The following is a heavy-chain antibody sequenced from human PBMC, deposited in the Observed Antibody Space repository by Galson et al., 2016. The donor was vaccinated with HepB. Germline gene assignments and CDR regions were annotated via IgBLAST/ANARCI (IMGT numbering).Heavy chain of an antibody. J-gene: IGHJ4*02. CDR3: AADLGSSWYVVYCDY. CDR2: IKSKSDGGTT. D-gene: IGHD6-13*01. V-gene: IGHV3-15*01. Sequence: SLRLSCAASGFTFSNGWMTWVRQAPGKGLEWVGRIKSKSDGGTTDYAAPVKGRFSISRDDSKNMLYLQMNSLKAEDTAVYYCAADLGSSWYVVYCDYWGQGTLVTVSS. CDR1: GFTFSNGW.